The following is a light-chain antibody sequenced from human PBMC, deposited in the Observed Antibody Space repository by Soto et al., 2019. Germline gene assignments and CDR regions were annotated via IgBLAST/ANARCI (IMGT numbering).Light chain of an antibody. Sequence: IHLTQSPTTLYSSFGDRVTITCRASQTVSHWLAWYQQKPGKAPKLLIFDASSLENGVPSRFSGSGSGTEFTLTISSMNPDYFATDYCQQYNTLWTFGQGTKVDIK. V-gene: IGKV1-5*01. CDR2: DAS. J-gene: IGKJ1*01. CDR1: QTVSHW. CDR3: QQYNTLWT.